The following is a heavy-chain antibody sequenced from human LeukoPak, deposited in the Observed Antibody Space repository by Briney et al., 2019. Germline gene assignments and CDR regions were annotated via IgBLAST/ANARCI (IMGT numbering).Heavy chain of an antibody. CDR1: GFIVSSDY. V-gene: IGHV3-53*01. Sequence: GGSLRLPCAASGFIVSSDYMSWVRQAPGKGLEWVSVMYSGGSTYYADSVKGRFTISRDNSKNTLYLQMNSLRAEDTAVYYCASPGASDYWGQGTLVTVSS. J-gene: IGHJ4*02. CDR2: MYSGGST. CDR3: ASPGASDY.